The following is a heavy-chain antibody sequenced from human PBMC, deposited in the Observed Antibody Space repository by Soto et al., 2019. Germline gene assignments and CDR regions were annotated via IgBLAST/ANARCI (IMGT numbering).Heavy chain of an antibody. Sequence: GGSLRLSCAASGFTFSNAWMSWVRQAPGKGLEWVGRIKSKTDGGTTDYPAPVKGRFTISRDDSKNTLYLQMNSLKTEDTAVYYGTTVSSSWYYFDYWGQGTLVTVSS. CDR1: GFTFSNAW. CDR2: IKSKTDGGTT. CDR3: TTVSSSWYYFDY. J-gene: IGHJ4*02. D-gene: IGHD6-13*01. V-gene: IGHV3-15*01.